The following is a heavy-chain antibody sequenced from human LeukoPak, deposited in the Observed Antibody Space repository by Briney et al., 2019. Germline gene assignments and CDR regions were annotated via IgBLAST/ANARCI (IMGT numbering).Heavy chain of an antibody. CDR3: AVRDGHSTSSGDT. J-gene: IGHJ5*02. Sequence: SETLSLTCGFYGGSFRNYYWSCIRQAPGKGLEWIGEINQSGRTNYNPSLKTRLAISVDTAKNLFSLNLTSMTAADTATYYCAVRDGHSTSSGDTWGQGTLVTVSS. D-gene: IGHD6-6*01. CDR2: INQSGRT. V-gene: IGHV4-34*01. CDR1: GGSFRNYY.